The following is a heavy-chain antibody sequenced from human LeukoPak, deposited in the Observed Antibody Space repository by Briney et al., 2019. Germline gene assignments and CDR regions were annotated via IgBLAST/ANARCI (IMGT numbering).Heavy chain of an antibody. Sequence: PGRSLRLSCAAFGFIFSRYGMHWVRQAPGKGVEWVAVISYEGKNKYYADSVKGRFTISRDNSKNTLYLEMNSLRPEDTAVYFCAKEKDYYVSGCNSDWGQGTLVTVSS. J-gene: IGHJ4*02. D-gene: IGHD3-10*01. CDR1: GFIFSRYG. CDR3: AKEKDYYVSGCNSD. CDR2: ISYEGKNK. V-gene: IGHV3-30*18.